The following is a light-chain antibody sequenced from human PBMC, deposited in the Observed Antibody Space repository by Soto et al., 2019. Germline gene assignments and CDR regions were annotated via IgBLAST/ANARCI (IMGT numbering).Light chain of an antibody. V-gene: IGKV3-11*01. Sequence: EIVLTQSPETLSLSLGERATLSCRASQRVARSIAWYQQKPGQAPRLLIYEVSNRATAIPARFSGSGSGADFTLTISSLEREDFAVYYCQLGRDTFGQGTKLEIK. CDR3: QLGRDT. CDR1: QRVARS. CDR2: EVS. J-gene: IGKJ2*01.